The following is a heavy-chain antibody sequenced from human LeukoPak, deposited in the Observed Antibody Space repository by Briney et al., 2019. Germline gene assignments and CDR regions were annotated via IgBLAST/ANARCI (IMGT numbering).Heavy chain of an antibody. CDR1: GGSFSGYY. J-gene: IGHJ5*02. D-gene: IGHD2-2*01. Sequence: PSETLSLTCAVYGGSFSGYYWSWIRQPPGKGLEWIGEINHSGSTNYNPSVKSRVIISVDTSKNQFSLNLSSVTAADTAVYYCAGGRYCSRTNCYGDNWFDPWRQGTLVTVSS. V-gene: IGHV4-34*01. CDR2: INHSGST. CDR3: AGGRYCSRTNCYGDNWFDP.